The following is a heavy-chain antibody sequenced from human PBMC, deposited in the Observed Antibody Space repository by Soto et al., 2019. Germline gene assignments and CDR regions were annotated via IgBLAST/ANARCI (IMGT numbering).Heavy chain of an antibody. D-gene: IGHD2-21*02. V-gene: IGHV1-24*01. CDR2: FDPEGGEA. J-gene: IGHJ3*02. CDR1: GHTLTEFS. Sequence: ASVKVSCKISGHTLTEFSIHWVRQAPGKGLEWMGGFDPEGGEAIYAQKWHGRVTVTEDTVTDTAYMELSSLRSEDTAVYYCATYFPRSDMTYAFDIWGQGTMVTVSS. CDR3: ATYFPRSDMTYAFDI.